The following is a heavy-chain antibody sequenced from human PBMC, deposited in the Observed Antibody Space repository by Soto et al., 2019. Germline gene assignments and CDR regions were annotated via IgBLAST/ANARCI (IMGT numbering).Heavy chain of an antibody. J-gene: IGHJ6*02. Sequence: SETLSLTCTVSGGSISSGDYYWSWIRQPPGKGLEWIGYIYYSGSTYYNPSLKSRVTISVDTSKNQFSLKLSSVTAADTAVYYCARVNLRHYYYGMDVWGQGTTVTVSS. V-gene: IGHV4-30-4*01. CDR3: ARVNLRHYYYGMDV. CDR1: GGSISSGDYY. D-gene: IGHD3-3*01. CDR2: IYYSGST.